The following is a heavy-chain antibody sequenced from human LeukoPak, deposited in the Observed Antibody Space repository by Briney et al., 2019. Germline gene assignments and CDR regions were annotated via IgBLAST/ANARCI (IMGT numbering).Heavy chain of an antibody. J-gene: IGHJ4*02. CDR1: GHSFTSYW. D-gene: IGHD3-22*01. CDR2: IYPGDTDT. Sequence: GESLKISCKGSGHSFTSYWIGWVRQMPGKGLEWMGIIYPGDTDTRYSPSFQGQVTISADKSISTAYLQWSSLKASDTAMYYCARGGAYYYDSSGYYAVYWGQGTLVTVSS. CDR3: ARGGAYYYDSSGYYAVY. V-gene: IGHV5-51*01.